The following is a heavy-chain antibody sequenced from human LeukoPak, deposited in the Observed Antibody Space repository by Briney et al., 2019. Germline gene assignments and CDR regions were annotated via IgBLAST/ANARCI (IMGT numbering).Heavy chain of an antibody. CDR3: AKEDGNYGSGRYYYFDY. J-gene: IGHJ4*02. CDR1: RFTFSSHW. CDR2: ISGSGGST. D-gene: IGHD3-10*01. Sequence: GGSLRLSCTASRFTFSSHWMNWVRQAPGKGLEWVSAISGSGGSTYYADSVEGRFTISRDNSKNTLYLQMNSLRAEDTAVYYCAKEDGNYGSGRYYYFDYWGQGTLVTVSS. V-gene: IGHV3-23*01.